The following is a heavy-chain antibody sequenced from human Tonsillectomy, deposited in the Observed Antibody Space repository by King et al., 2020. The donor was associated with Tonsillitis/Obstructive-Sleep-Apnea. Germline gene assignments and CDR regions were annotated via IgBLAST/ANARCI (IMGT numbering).Heavy chain of an antibody. V-gene: IGHV5-51*01. CDR2: IYPGDSDT. J-gene: IGHJ2*01. CDR3: ARPLVTAGTQDWYFDV. D-gene: IGHD6-19*01. CDR1: GYSFPNYW. Sequence: QLVQSGAEVKKPGESLKISCKGSGYSFPNYWIGWVRQMPGKGLEWMGIIYPGDSDTRYNPSFQGQVTISADKSINTAYLQWSSLKASDTAMYYCARPLVTAGTQDWYFDVWGRGTLVTVSS.